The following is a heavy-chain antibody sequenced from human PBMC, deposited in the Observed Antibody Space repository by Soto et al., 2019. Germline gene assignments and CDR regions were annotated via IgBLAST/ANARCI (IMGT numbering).Heavy chain of an antibody. D-gene: IGHD4-4*01. Sequence: ASVKVSCKASGYTFTGYYMHWVRQAPGQGLEWMGWINPNSGGTNYAQKFQGWVTMTRDTSISTAYMELSRLRSDDTAVYYCARRSANYKYDYWYFDLWGRGTLVTVSS. CDR2: INPNSGGT. CDR1: GYTFTGYY. J-gene: IGHJ2*01. CDR3: ARRSANYKYDYWYFDL. V-gene: IGHV1-2*04.